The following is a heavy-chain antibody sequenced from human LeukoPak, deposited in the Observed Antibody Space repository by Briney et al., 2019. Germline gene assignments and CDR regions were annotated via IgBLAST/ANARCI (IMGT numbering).Heavy chain of an antibody. CDR1: GCPFDDYA. CDR3: VKDFGQTTAAIAY. D-gene: IGHD2-2*01. V-gene: IGHV3-9*01. Sequence: GGSLRLSCAASGCPFDDYAMHWVRQAPGKGLEWVSGIRWSSVSVGYADSVRGRFTISRDKAKNSLYLQMNSLRAEDTALYYCVKDFGQTTAAIAYWGQGTLVTVSS. J-gene: IGHJ4*02. CDR2: IRWSSVSV.